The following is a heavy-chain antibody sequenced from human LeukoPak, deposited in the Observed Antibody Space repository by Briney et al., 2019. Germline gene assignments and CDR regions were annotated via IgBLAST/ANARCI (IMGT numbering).Heavy chain of an antibody. J-gene: IGHJ4*02. CDR2: ISSSSSTI. CDR1: GFTFSSYS. Sequence: GRSLRLSCAASGFTFSSYSMNWVRQAPGKGLEWVSYISSSSSTIYYADSVKGRFTISRDNAKNSLYLQMNSLRAEDTAVYYCASTIALLLDYWGQGTLVTVSS. CDR3: ASTIALLLDY. D-gene: IGHD2-2*01. V-gene: IGHV3-48*01.